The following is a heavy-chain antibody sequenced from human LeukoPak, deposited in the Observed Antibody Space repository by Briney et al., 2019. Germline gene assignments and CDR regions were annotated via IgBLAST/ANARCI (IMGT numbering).Heavy chain of an antibody. CDR3: AREWQGGIAAAGTRIEGNY. V-gene: IGHV3-7*01. D-gene: IGHD6-13*01. Sequence: GGSLRLSCAVSGFSVSGYWMTWVRQAPGKGLEWVANIKQDGSEKNYVDSVKGRFTISRDNAENSLFLQMNSLRVEDTAVYYCAREWQGGIAAAGTRIEGNYWGQGTLVAVSS. CDR2: IKQDGSEK. CDR1: GFSVSGYW. J-gene: IGHJ4*02.